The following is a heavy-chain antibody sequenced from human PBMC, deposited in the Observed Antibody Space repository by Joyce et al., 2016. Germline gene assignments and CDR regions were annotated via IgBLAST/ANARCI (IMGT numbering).Heavy chain of an antibody. D-gene: IGHD6-19*01. Sequence: QLQLQESGSGLIKASQTLSLNCSVSGGSISSSGYSWSWIRQPPGKGLEWIGDINYSGKTYSNPSLKSRVTISVDRSKNQFFLKLSSVTAADTAVYYCARARGSGWYSDFWGLGTLVTVSS. CDR2: INYSGKT. CDR1: GGSISSSGYS. J-gene: IGHJ4*02. V-gene: IGHV4-30-2*01. CDR3: ARARGSGWYSDF.